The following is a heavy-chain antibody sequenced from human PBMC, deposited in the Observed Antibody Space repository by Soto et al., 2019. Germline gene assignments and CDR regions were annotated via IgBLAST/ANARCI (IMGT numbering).Heavy chain of an antibody. CDR3: ARGSRDYTRYYYYYYMDV. CDR2: MNPNSGNT. J-gene: IGHJ6*03. CDR1: GYTFTSYD. V-gene: IGHV1-8*01. Sequence: ASVKVSCKASGYTFTSYDINWVRQATGQGLEWMGWMNPNSGNTGYAQKFQGRVTMTRNTSISTAYMELSSLRSEDTAVYYCARGSRDYTRYYYYYYMDVWGKGTTVTVS. D-gene: IGHD4-17*01.